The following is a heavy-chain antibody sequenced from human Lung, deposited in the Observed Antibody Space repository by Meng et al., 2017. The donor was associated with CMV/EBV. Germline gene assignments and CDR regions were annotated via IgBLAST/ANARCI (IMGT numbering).Heavy chain of an antibody. CDR2: INWNSDSI. CDR3: AKGPWRPLYSSGYYCDS. D-gene: IGHD6-19*01. CDR1: GFTFVDHA. V-gene: IGHV3-9*01. Sequence: SXKISXAGSGFTFVDHAMHWVRQAPGKGLEWVSGINWNSDSIAYGDSVKGRLTISRDNAKNSLFLQMNSLRGEDTAFYYCAKGPWRPLYSSGYYCDSWGQGTXVTVSS. J-gene: IGHJ4*02.